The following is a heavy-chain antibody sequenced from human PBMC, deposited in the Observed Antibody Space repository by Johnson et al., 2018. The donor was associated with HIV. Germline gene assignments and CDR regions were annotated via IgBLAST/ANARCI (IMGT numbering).Heavy chain of an antibody. CDR1: GFTFSSYD. Sequence: VQLVESGGGLVQPGGSLRLSCAASGFTFSSYDMHWVRQATGKGLEWVSAIGTAGDTYYPGSVKGRFTISRENAKNSLYLQMNSLRAEDTALYYCARGVGATTVAAFDIWGQGTMVTVSS. CDR2: IGTAGDT. J-gene: IGHJ3*02. CDR3: ARGVGATTVAAFDI. D-gene: IGHD1-26*01. V-gene: IGHV3-13*01.